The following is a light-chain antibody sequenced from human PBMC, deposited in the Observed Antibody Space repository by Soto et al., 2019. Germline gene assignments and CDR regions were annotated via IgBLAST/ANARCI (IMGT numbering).Light chain of an antibody. CDR1: SSDVGGYNY. Sequence: QSALTQPPSASGSPGQSVAISCTGTSSDVGGYNYVSWYQQHPGKAPKLMIYEVNKRPSGVPDRFYGSNSGNTASLTVSGLQAEDEADYYCSSYAGSSNVFGTGTKVTVL. CDR3: SSYAGSSNV. CDR2: EVN. J-gene: IGLJ1*01. V-gene: IGLV2-8*01.